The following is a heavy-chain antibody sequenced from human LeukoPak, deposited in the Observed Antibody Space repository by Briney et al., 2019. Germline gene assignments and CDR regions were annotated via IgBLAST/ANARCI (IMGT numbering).Heavy chain of an antibody. CDR1: GFTFRKYG. V-gene: IGHV3-30*02. Sequence: GGSLRLSCAASGFTFRKYGIHWVRQAPGKGLDWVAFIPSNGKTQYYADSVKGRFTISRDNSRNTLYLQMSGLRAEDTAVYFCRVTVDYCGQGTLVTVSS. D-gene: IGHD2-21*02. CDR3: RVTVDY. CDR2: IPSNGKTQ. J-gene: IGHJ4*02.